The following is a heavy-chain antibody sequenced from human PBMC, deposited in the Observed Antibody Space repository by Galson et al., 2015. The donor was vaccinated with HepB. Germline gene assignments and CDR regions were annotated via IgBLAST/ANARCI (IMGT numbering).Heavy chain of an antibody. J-gene: IGHJ3*02. Sequence: SVKVSCKASGYTFNRYAVNWVRQAPGQGLEWMGWINTITGKSTYAQGFTGRFVFSLDTAVGTAYLQISSLKADDTAVYYCAREDIRGPSDIWGQGTMVTVSS. CDR2: INTITGKS. CDR3: AREDIRGPSDI. V-gene: IGHV7-4-1*02. CDR1: GYTFNRYA. D-gene: IGHD2-15*01.